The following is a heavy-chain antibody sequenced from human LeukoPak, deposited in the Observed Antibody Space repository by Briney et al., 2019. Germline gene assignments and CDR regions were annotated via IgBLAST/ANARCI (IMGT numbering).Heavy chain of an antibody. CDR2: IYYSGST. J-gene: IGHJ3*02. V-gene: IGHV4-39*01. D-gene: IGHD3-3*01. Sequence: SETLSLTCTVSGGSISSSSYYWGWIRQPPGKGLEWIGSIYYSGSTYYNPSLKSRVTISVDTSKNQFSLKLSSVTAADTAVYYCARQDYDFWIDAFDIWGQGTMVTVSS. CDR3: ARQDYDFWIDAFDI. CDR1: GGSISSSSYY.